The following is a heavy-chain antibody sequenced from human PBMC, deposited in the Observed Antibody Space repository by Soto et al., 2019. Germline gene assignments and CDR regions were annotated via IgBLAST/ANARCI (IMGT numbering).Heavy chain of an antibody. CDR1: GFTFSSYW. J-gene: IGHJ4*02. CDR3: ASGPPLRNNLRGDSFDY. D-gene: IGHD1-1*01. CDR2: IKQDGSEK. Sequence: GGSLRLSCAASGFTFSSYWMSWVRQAPGKGLEWVANIKQDGSEKYYVDSVKGRFTISRDNAKNSLYLQMNSLRAEDTAVYYCASGPPLRNNLRGDSFDYWGQGTLVTVSS. V-gene: IGHV3-7*03.